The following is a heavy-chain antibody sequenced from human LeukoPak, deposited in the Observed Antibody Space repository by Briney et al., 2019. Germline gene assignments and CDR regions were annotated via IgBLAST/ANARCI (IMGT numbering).Heavy chain of an antibody. CDR1: GGSIIGNF. D-gene: IGHD3-22*01. Sequence: PSETLSLTCTVSGGSIIGNFWTWIRQPPGKRLEWIGYIYNTVDTNYNPSLKSRVTISVDVSKNQFSLRLTSVTAADTAVYYCARRRYYDSSGYNPTYYFDYWGQGILVTVSS. CDR2: IYNTVDT. CDR3: ARRRYYDSSGYNPTYYFDY. J-gene: IGHJ4*02. V-gene: IGHV4-59*01.